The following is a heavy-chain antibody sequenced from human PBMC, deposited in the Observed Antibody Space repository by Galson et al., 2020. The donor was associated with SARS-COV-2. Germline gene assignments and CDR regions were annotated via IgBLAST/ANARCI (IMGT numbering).Heavy chain of an antibody. Sequence: PGGSLRLSCAASGFTFSSYGMHWVRQAPGKGLEWVAVISYDGSNKYYADSVKGRFTISRDNSKNTLYLQMNSLRAEDTAVYYCAKGSALSTYYYGSSGYDFDYWGQGTLVTVSS. V-gene: IGHV3-30*18. D-gene: IGHD3-22*01. CDR1: GFTFSSYG. CDR3: AKGSALSTYYYGSSGYDFDY. CDR2: ISYDGSNK. J-gene: IGHJ4*02.